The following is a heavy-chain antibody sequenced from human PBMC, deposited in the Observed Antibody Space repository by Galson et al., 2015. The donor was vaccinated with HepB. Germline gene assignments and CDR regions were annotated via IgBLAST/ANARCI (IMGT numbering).Heavy chain of an antibody. V-gene: IGHV3-30-3*01. J-gene: IGHJ6*02. D-gene: IGHD2-15*01. Sequence: SLRLSCAASGFTFSRYAMHWVRQAPGKGLEWVAVISYDGSNKYYADSVKGRFTISRDNSKNTLYLQMNSLRAEDTAVYYCARGTDCSGGSCYWRRYYYYGMDVWGQGTTVTVSS. CDR3: ARGTDCSGGSCYWRRYYYYGMDV. CDR1: GFTFSRYA. CDR2: ISYDGSNK.